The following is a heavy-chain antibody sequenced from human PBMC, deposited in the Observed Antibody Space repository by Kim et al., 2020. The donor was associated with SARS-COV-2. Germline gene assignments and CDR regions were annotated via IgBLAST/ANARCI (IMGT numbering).Heavy chain of an antibody. CDR3: ARLFPGYSSPLVFYGMDV. Sequence: GESLKISCKGSGYSFTSYWIGWVRQMPGKGLEWMGIIYPGDSDTRYSPSFQGQVTISADKSISTAYLQWSSLKASDTAMYYCARLFPGYSSPLVFYGMDVWGQGTTVTVSS. V-gene: IGHV5-51*01. CDR1: GYSFTSYW. D-gene: IGHD6-13*01. J-gene: IGHJ6*02. CDR2: IYPGDSDT.